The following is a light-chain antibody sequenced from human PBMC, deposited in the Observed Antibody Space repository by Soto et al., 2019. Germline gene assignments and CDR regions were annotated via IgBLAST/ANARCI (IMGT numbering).Light chain of an antibody. Sequence: DIKMTQSPSTLSESVGDRVPITCRASQGIVSWLAWYQQKPGKAPKLLIYKASSLESGVPSRFSGSGSGTEFTLSISSLQSDDFATYYCQQYNTHWTFGQGTKVEIK. CDR3: QQYNTHWT. J-gene: IGKJ1*01. CDR2: KAS. CDR1: QGIVSW. V-gene: IGKV1-5*03.